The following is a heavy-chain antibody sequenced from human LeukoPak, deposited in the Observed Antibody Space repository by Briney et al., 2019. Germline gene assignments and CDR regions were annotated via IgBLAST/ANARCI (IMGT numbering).Heavy chain of an antibody. D-gene: IGHD5-18*01. CDR2: ISTNGGST. CDR1: GFTFSSYA. J-gene: IGHJ4*02. Sequence: QPGGSLRLSCSASGFTFSSYAMHWVRQAPGKGLEYVSAISTNGGSTYYADSVKGRFTISRDNSKNTLYLQMSSLRAEDTAVYYCTSDTVDTAVGIDYWGQGTLVTLSS. CDR3: TSDTVDTAVGIDY. V-gene: IGHV3-64D*09.